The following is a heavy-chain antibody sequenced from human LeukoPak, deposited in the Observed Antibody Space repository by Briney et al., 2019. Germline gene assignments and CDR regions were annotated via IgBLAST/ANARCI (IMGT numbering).Heavy chain of an antibody. V-gene: IGHV3-21*01. CDR1: GFTFSSYS. CDR3: ARILWSGYSYFDY. Sequence: GGSLRLSCAASGFTFSSYSMNWVRQAPGKGLEWVSSISSSSSYIYYADSVKGRFTISRDNAKNSLYLQMNSLRAEDTAVYYCARILWSGYSYFDYWGQGTLVTVSS. CDR2: ISSSSSYI. J-gene: IGHJ4*02. D-gene: IGHD3-3*01.